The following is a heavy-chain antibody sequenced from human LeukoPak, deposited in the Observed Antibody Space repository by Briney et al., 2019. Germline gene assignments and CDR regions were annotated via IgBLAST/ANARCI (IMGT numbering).Heavy chain of an antibody. CDR3: ARGILRDYYDSSGFYHRGGVGY. CDR2: IYHSGST. D-gene: IGHD3-22*01. CDR1: GYSISSGYY. J-gene: IGHJ4*02. Sequence: PSETLSLTCTVSGYSISSGYYWGWIRQPPGKGLEWIGSIYHSGSTYYNPSLKSRVTISVDTSKNQFSLRLSSVTAADTAMYFCARGILRDYYDSSGFYHRGGVGYWGQGTLVTVSS. V-gene: IGHV4-38-2*02.